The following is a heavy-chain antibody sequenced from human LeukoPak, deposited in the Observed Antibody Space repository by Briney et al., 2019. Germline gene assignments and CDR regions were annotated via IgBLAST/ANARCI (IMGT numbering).Heavy chain of an antibody. CDR3: ARRDYGGHAAYFDY. CDR2: IFPRDSDT. CDR1: GYPFTNNW. J-gene: IGHJ4*02. D-gene: IGHD4-17*01. Sequence: GESLQISCQGSGYPFTNNWIGWVRPMPGKGLEWMGIIFPRDSDTVYSPSFQGQVTMSVDKSISTAYLQWSSLKASDTAIYYCARRDYGGHAAYFDYWGQGTLVTVSS. V-gene: IGHV5-51*01.